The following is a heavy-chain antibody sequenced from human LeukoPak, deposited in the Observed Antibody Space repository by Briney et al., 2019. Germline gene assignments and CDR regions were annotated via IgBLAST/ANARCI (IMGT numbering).Heavy chain of an antibody. V-gene: IGHV4-39*07. Sequence: PSETLSLTCTVSGGSISSDGYYWGWIRQPPGKGLEWIGSIYQSGSTYYNPSLKSRVTISVDTSKNQFSLKLSSVTAADTAVYYCARLAWGRLDYWGQGTLVTVSS. J-gene: IGHJ4*02. CDR1: GGSISSDGYY. CDR2: IYQSGST. D-gene: IGHD7-27*01. CDR3: ARLAWGRLDY.